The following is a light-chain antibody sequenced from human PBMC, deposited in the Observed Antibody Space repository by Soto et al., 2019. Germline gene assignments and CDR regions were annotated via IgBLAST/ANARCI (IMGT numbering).Light chain of an antibody. CDR3: QQYGSPLWT. CDR2: GTF. CDR1: QSITSSY. J-gene: IGKJ1*01. V-gene: IGKV3-20*01. Sequence: EIVLTQSPGTLSMSPGERATLSCRASQSITSSYLAWYQQKPGQAPMLLISGTFSRATGIPDRFSGSGSGTDFTLTINRLEPEDFAVYYCQQYGSPLWTFGQGTKVDIK.